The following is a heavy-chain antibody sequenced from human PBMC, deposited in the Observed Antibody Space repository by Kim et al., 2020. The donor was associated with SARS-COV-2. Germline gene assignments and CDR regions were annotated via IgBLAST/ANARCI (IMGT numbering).Heavy chain of an antibody. V-gene: IGHV5-10-1*01. Sequence: GESLKISCKGSGYSFTSYWISWVRQMPGKGLEWMGRIDPSDSYTNYSPSFQGHVTISADKSISTAYLQWSSLKASDTAMYYCARHNGDYDYYYYGMDVWGQGTTVTVSS. CDR1: GYSFTSYW. D-gene: IGHD4-17*01. CDR3: ARHNGDYDYYYYGMDV. CDR2: IDPSDSYT. J-gene: IGHJ6*02.